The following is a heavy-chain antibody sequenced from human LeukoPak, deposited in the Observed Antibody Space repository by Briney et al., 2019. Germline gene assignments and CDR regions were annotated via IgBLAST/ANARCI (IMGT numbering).Heavy chain of an antibody. CDR1: GGSISDYY. Sequence: SETLSLACTVSGGSISDYYWNWMRQPPGKGLEWIGYIYYSGRTNYNPSLKSRVSISVDTSKNQFSLKLSSVTAADTAVYYCARDFRGSVDAFDIWGQGTMVAVSS. CDR2: IYYSGRT. CDR3: ARDFRGSVDAFDI. J-gene: IGHJ3*02. V-gene: IGHV4-59*01.